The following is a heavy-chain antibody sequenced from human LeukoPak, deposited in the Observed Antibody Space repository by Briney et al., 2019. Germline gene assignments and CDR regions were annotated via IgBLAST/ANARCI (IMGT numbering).Heavy chain of an antibody. J-gene: IGHJ4*02. Sequence: ASVKVSYKASGYTFTRYGLSWVRQAPGQGLEWMGWISGYNGKANYVQKFQGRVTMTTDTSTSTAYMELRSLRSDDTAVYYCARGQTNRLLWVGELLSNINPFDYWGQGTLVTVSS. V-gene: IGHV1-18*01. D-gene: IGHD3-10*01. CDR1: GYTFTRYG. CDR3: ARGQTNRLLWVGELLSNINPFDY. CDR2: ISGYNGKA.